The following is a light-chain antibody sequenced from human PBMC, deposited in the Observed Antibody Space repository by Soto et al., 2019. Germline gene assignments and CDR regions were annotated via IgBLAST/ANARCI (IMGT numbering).Light chain of an antibody. CDR2: DVT. CDR1: SSDVGSYNR. V-gene: IGLV2-18*02. Sequence: QSALTQPHSVSGSPGQSVAISCTGTSSDVGSYNRVSWYQQPPGSAPKLMIFDVTNRPSGVPDRFSGSRSGNTASLTITCLQADDEADYYCSSFTTSNTYVFGTGTKVTVL. J-gene: IGLJ1*01. CDR3: SSFTTSNTYV.